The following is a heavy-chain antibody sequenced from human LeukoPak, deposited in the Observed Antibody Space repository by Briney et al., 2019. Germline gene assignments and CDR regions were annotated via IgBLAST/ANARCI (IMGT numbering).Heavy chain of an antibody. J-gene: IGHJ4*02. CDR2: ISSSSSYI. Sequence: GGSLRLSCAASGFTFSSYSMNWVRQAPGKGLEWVSSISSSSSYIYYADSVKGRFTISRDNAKNSLYLQMNSLRAEDTAVYYCASDSYYYDSSGYATGDYWGQGTLVTVSS. V-gene: IGHV3-21*01. CDR1: GFTFSSYS. CDR3: ASDSYYYDSSGYATGDY. D-gene: IGHD3-22*01.